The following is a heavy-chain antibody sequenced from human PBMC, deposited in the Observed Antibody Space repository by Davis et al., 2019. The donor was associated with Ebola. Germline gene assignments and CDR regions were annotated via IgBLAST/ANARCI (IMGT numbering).Heavy chain of an antibody. CDR3: ARRDYGDYGAF. Sequence: AASVKVSCKASGYTFTSYAMHWVRQAPGQGLEWMGWISAFSGNTNYAQKLQGRVTMTTDTSTSTAYMELRSLRSDDTAVYYCARRDYGDYGAFWGQGTLVTVSS. CDR2: ISAFSGNT. D-gene: IGHD4-17*01. V-gene: IGHV1-18*01. J-gene: IGHJ4*02. CDR1: GYTFTSYA.